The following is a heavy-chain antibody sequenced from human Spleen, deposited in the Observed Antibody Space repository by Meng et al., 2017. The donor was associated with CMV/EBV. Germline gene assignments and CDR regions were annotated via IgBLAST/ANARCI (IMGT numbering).Heavy chain of an antibody. CDR2: IKSKTAGETT. V-gene: IGHV3-15*01. CDR1: GFIFTNAR. Sequence: GGSLRLSCAASGFIFTNARMNWVRQAPGKGLEWVGLIKSKTAGETTDYAAPVKGRFIISRDDSKNTLYLQMNSLKTEDTAVYYCMDTAMTKSWDYWGQGTLVTVSS. J-gene: IGHJ4*02. D-gene: IGHD5-18*01. CDR3: MDTAMTKSWDY.